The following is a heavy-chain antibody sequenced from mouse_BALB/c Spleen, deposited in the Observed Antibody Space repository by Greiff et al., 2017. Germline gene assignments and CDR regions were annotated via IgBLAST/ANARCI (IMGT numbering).Heavy chain of an antibody. D-gene: IGHD2-12*01. J-gene: IGHJ4*01. V-gene: IGHV3-2*02. CDR3: ARHLLYREAMDY. CDR2: ISYSGST. CDR1: GYSITSDYA. Sequence: EVKLMESGPGLVKPSQSLSLTCTVTGYSITSDYAWNWIRQFPGNKLEWMGYISYSGSTSYNPSLKSRISIPRDTAKKQFFLQLNSVTTEDTATYYCARHLLYREAMDYWGQGTSVTVSS.